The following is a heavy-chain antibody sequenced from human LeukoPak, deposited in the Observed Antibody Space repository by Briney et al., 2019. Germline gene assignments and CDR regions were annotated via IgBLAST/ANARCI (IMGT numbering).Heavy chain of an antibody. V-gene: IGHV4-39*07. CDR1: GDSRSSSIYY. D-gene: IGHD4-17*01. CDR2: IDYSGNT. Sequence: PSETLSLTCAVSGDSRSSSIYYWGWVRQPPGKGLEWIGSIDYSGNTYYNPSLKSRATISTDTSRSQFSLNLSSVTAADTAVYYCARSPTVTTQSNAFDIWGQGTMVTVSS. CDR3: ARSPTVTTQSNAFDI. J-gene: IGHJ3*02.